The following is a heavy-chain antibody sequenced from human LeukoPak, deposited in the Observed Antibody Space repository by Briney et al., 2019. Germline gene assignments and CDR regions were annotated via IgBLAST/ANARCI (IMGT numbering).Heavy chain of an antibody. CDR2: FDPEDGET. CDR3: ARVVWYSSSSYPDY. Sequence: ASVKVSCKVSGYTLTELSMHWVRQAPGKGLEWMGGFDPEDGETTYAQKFQDRVTMTEDTSTDTAYMELSSLRSEDTAVYYCARVVWYSSSSYPDYWGQGTLVTVSS. CDR1: GYTLTELS. D-gene: IGHD6-6*01. V-gene: IGHV1-24*01. J-gene: IGHJ4*02.